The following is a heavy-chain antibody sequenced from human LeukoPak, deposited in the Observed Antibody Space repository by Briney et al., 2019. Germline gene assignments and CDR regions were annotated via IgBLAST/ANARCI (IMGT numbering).Heavy chain of an antibody. CDR3: ARRRRNYYGSGSYYNVALDY. CDR1: GGSFSGYY. Sequence: SETLSLTCVVYGGSFSGYYWSWIRQSPGKGLEWIGEINHRGSTNYNPSLKRRVTISVDTSKNQFSLKLSSVTAADTAVYYCARRRRNYYGSGSYYNVALDYWGQGTLVTVSS. V-gene: IGHV4-34*01. D-gene: IGHD3-10*01. J-gene: IGHJ4*02. CDR2: INHRGST.